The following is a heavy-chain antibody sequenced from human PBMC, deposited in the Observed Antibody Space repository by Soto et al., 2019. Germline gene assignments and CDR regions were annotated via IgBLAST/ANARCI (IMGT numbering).Heavy chain of an antibody. V-gene: IGHV3-30*18. CDR3: AKDGPAGFTIFGVVLEQGRGGITGNLVDY. Sequence: GGSLRLSCAASGFTFSSYRMHWVRQAPGKGLEWVAVISYDGSNKYYADSVKGRFTISRDNSKNTLYLQMNSLRAEDTAVYYCAKDGPAGFTIFGVVLEQGRGGITGNLVDYWGQGTLVTVSS. J-gene: IGHJ4*02. CDR2: ISYDGSNK. CDR1: GFTFSSYR. D-gene: IGHD3-3*01.